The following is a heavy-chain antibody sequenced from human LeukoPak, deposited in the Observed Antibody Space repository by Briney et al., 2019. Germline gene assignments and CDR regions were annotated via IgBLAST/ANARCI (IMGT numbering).Heavy chain of an antibody. Sequence: PSETLSLTCTVSGGSISSSNYYWGWIRQPPGKGLEWIGSIYYSGNTYYNPSLKSRVTISVDTSKNHFSLKLSSVTAADTAVYYCARHFYETSGYLDCWGQGTLVTVSS. J-gene: IGHJ4*02. CDR2: IYYSGNT. CDR3: ARHFYETSGYLDC. CDR1: GGSISSSNYY. V-gene: IGHV4-39*02. D-gene: IGHD3-22*01.